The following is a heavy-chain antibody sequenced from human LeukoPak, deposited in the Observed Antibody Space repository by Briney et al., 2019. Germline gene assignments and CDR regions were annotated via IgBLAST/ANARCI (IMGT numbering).Heavy chain of an antibody. CDR1: GGSIIGHW. CDR2: VFYSGSN. Sequence: SETLSLTCSVSGGSIIGHWWSWIRQPPGKGLEWIGDVFYSGSNNYNPSLKSRLTISLDTSKNQFSLNLRSVTATDTAMYYCARRNTTDASIDFWGQGTLVTASS. D-gene: IGHD1-1*01. J-gene: IGHJ4*02. V-gene: IGHV4-59*08. CDR3: ARRNTTDASIDF.